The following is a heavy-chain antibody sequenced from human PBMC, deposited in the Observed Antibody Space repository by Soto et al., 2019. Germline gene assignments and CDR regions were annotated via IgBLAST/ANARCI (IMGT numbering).Heavy chain of an antibody. Sequence: SETLSLTCTVSGGSISASSYYWGWIRQPPGKGLEWIGSMDYSGSTYYNLSLKSRVTISVDTSKNQFSLKLNSVTAADTAVYYCARDLWGYCGTDCYPLDVWGQGTTVTVSS. CDR2: MDYSGST. V-gene: IGHV4-39*07. D-gene: IGHD2-21*02. CDR1: GGSISASSYY. J-gene: IGHJ6*02. CDR3: ARDLWGYCGTDCYPLDV.